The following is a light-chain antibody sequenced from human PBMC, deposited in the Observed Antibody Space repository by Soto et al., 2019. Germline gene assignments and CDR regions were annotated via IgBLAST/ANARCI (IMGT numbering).Light chain of an antibody. CDR2: SAS. CDR3: QQGYSTPT. CDR1: QSISSY. Sequence: DIPMTQSPSSLSASVGDRVTITCRASQSISSYLNWYQQKPGKAPNLLIYSASSLQSGVPSRFSGSGFGTDFTLTISSLQPEDFATYYCQQGYSTPTFGGGTKVEIK. J-gene: IGKJ4*01. V-gene: IGKV1-39*01.